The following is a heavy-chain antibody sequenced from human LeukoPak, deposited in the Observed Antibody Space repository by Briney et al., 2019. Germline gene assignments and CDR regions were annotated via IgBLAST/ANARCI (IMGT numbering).Heavy chain of an antibody. Sequence: PSETLFLTCTVSRGSISSYYWRWIRQPPGKGLEWIGYIYYSGSTNYNPSLESRVTISVDPSKSQFSLRLATVSAADTAVYYCARGGSSSSLNHFDYWGQGTLVTVSS. V-gene: IGHV4-59*01. CDR2: IYYSGST. D-gene: IGHD6-13*01. J-gene: IGHJ4*02. CDR1: RGSISSYY. CDR3: ARGGSSSSLNHFDY.